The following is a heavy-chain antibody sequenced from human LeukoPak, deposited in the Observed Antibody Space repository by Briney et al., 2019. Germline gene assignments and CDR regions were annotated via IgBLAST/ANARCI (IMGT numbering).Heavy chain of an antibody. V-gene: IGHV3-66*01. CDR3: ASPSSRYCSSTSCYSS. D-gene: IGHD2-2*01. CDR1: GFTVSSNY. J-gene: IGHJ5*02. CDR2: IYSGGST. Sequence: GGSLRLSCAASGFTVSSNYMSWVRQAPGKGLEWVSVIYSGGSTYYADSVKGRFTISRDNSKNTLYLQMNSLRAEDTAVYYCASPSSRYCSSTSCYSSWGQGTLVTVSS.